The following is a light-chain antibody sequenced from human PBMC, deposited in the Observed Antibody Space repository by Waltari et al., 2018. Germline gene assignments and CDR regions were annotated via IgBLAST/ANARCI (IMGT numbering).Light chain of an antibody. Sequence: QSALTQPASVSGSPGQSISISCTGSSTDLGSSTLVSWYQHHPDKAPNPLIYEGPERPSGISHRFSGSKSGTTASLTISTLQAEDEADYYCFSYADGRSLVFGGGTKVTVL. CDR1: STDLGSSTL. CDR2: EGP. V-gene: IGLV2-23*01. CDR3: FSYADGRSLV. J-gene: IGLJ2*01.